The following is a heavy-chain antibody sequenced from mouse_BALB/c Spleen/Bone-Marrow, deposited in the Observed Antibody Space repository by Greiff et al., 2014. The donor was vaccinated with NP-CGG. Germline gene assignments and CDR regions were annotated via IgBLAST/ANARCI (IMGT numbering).Heavy chain of an antibody. CDR1: GYTFTDYN. J-gene: IGHJ3*01. D-gene: IGHD4-1*01. CDR2: IYPYSDGT. Sequence: VQLQQSGPELVRPGASVKISCKASGYTFTDYNIYWVKQSHGKSLEWIGYIYPYSDGTGYNQKFKSKATLTVDNSSTTAYMELRSLTSEDSAVYYCARGNWDFAYWGQGTLVTVST. V-gene: IGHV1S29*02. CDR3: ARGNWDFAY.